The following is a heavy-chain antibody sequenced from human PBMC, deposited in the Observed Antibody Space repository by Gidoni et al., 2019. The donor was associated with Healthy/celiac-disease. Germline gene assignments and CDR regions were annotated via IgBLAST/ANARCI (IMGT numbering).Heavy chain of an antibody. D-gene: IGHD6-6*01. CDR3: TRRDSSTDYYYYGMDV. V-gene: IGHV3-73*01. Sequence: EVQLVESGGGLVQPGGSLKLSCAASGFTFSGSAMHWVRQASGKGLEWVGRIRSKANSYATAYAASVKGRFTISRDDSKNTAYLQMNSLKTEDTAVYYCTRRDSSTDYYYYGMDVWGQGTTVTVSS. CDR2: IRSKANSYAT. CDR1: GFTFSGSA. J-gene: IGHJ6*02.